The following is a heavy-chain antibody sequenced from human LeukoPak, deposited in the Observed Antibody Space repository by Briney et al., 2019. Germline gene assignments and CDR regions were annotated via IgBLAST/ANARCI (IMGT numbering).Heavy chain of an antibody. Sequence: ASVKVSCKASGGTFSSYAISWVRQAPGQGLEWMGGVIPIFGTSNYAQKFQGRVTITADESTSTAYMELRSLRSDDTAVYYCARVKGGSGSYYGSPYFDYWGQGTLVTVSS. D-gene: IGHD3-10*01. CDR1: GGTFSSYA. CDR3: ARVKGGSGSYYGSPYFDY. CDR2: VIPIFGTS. J-gene: IGHJ4*02. V-gene: IGHV1-69*13.